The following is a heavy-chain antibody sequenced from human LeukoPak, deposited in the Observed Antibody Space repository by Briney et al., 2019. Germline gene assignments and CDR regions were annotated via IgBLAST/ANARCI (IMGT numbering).Heavy chain of an antibody. V-gene: IGHV1-8*02. CDR3: ARGSAGAADFDY. CDR1: GYTFTSYD. Sequence: ASVKVSCKASGYTFTSYDINWVRQATGQGLEWMGWMNPNSGNTGYAQKLQGRVTMTTDTSTSTAYMELRSLRSDDTAVYYCARGSAGAADFDYWGQGTLVTVSS. J-gene: IGHJ4*02. CDR2: MNPNSGNT. D-gene: IGHD6-13*01.